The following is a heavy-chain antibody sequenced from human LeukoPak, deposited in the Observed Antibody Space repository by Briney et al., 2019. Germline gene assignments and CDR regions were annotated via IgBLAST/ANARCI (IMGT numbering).Heavy chain of an antibody. CDR3: ARDGGFGDTDYWYFDL. J-gene: IGHJ2*01. CDR2: ISGSGGST. CDR1: GFTFSSYA. D-gene: IGHD3-3*01. V-gene: IGHV3-23*01. Sequence: GGSLRLSCAASGFTFSSYAMSWVRQAPGKGLEWVSAISGSGGSTYYADSVRGRFTISRDNAEKSLYLQMNSLRAEDTAVYYCARDGGFGDTDYWYFDLWGRGTLVTVSS.